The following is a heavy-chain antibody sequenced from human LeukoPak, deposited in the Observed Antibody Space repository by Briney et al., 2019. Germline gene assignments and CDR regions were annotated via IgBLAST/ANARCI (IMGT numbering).Heavy chain of an antibody. V-gene: IGHV4-39*01. Sequence: PSKTLSLTCTVSGGSISSSSYYWGWIRQPPGKGLEWIGSIYYSGSTYYNPSLKSRVTISVDTSKNQFSLKLSSVTAADTAGYYCARWQGYCSSTSCRNFDYWGQGTLVTVSS. CDR1: GGSISSSSYY. CDR2: IYYSGST. J-gene: IGHJ4*02. D-gene: IGHD2-2*01. CDR3: ARWQGYCSSTSCRNFDY.